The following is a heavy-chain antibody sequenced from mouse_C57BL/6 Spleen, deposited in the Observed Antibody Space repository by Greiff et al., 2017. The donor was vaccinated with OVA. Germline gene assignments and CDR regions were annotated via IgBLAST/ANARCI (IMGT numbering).Heavy chain of an antibody. Sequence: VQLQQSGAELARPGASVKMSCKASGYTFTSYTMHWVKQRPGQGLEWIGYINPSSGYTKYNQKFKDKATLTADKSSSTAYMQLSSLTSEDSAVYYCARDGNYPYAMDYWGQGTSVTVSS. CDR2: INPSSGYT. J-gene: IGHJ4*01. CDR1: GYTFTSYT. D-gene: IGHD2-1*01. CDR3: ARDGNYPYAMDY. V-gene: IGHV1-4*01.